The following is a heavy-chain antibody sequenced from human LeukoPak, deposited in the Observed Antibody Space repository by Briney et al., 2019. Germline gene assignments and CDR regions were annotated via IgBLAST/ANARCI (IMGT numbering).Heavy chain of an antibody. CDR3: ARDQSGALGY. Sequence: GRSLRLSCAASGFTFSSYAMHWVRQAPGKGLEWVAVISYDGSNKYYADSVKGRSTISRDNSKNTLYLQMNSLRAEDTAVYYCARDQSGALGYWGQGTLVTVSS. D-gene: IGHD7-27*01. J-gene: IGHJ4*02. CDR2: ISYDGSNK. V-gene: IGHV3-30-3*01. CDR1: GFTFSSYA.